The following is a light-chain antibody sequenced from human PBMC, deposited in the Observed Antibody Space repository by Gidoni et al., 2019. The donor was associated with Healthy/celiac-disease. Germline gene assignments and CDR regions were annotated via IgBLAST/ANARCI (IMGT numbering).Light chain of an antibody. J-gene: IGKJ3*01. CDR3: QQYNNWPPTT. CDR2: GAS. Sequence: EIVMTQSPATLSVSPGERATLSCRASQSVSNNLAWYQQKPGQAPRLLIYGASARATGIPARFSGSGFGTEFTLTISSLQSEDFAVYYCQQYNNWPPTTFGPXTKVDIK. CDR1: QSVSNN. V-gene: IGKV3-15*01.